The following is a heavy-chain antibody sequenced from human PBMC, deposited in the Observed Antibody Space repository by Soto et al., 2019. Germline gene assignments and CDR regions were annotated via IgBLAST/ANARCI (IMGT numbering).Heavy chain of an antibody. J-gene: IGHJ4*02. D-gene: IGHD2-21*01. Sequence: EVQLLESGGGLVQPGGSLRLSCTASGFPHSSFAMMWVRQAPGKGLECVSGIYGSGRGIEYADSVKGRFTISRDNSKNTVYLQMTDLRADDTAVYYCAKDAVYNDGLWLMDHWGQGTQVTVSS. CDR3: AKDAVYNDGLWLMDH. CDR2: IYGSGRGI. V-gene: IGHV3-23*05. CDR1: GFPHSSFA.